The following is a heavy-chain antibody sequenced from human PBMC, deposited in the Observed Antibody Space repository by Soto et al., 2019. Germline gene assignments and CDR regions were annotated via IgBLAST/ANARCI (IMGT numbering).Heavy chain of an antibody. CDR2: ISYDGSNK. CDR3: AKEGRSYDDFWSGSVGSVDI. J-gene: IGHJ3*02. D-gene: IGHD3-3*01. CDR1: GFTFSNHA. Sequence: QGQLVESGGDAVQSGRSLRLSCVGSGFTFSNHAIHWVRLAPGQGLVWVAYISYDGSNKAYGDSVQGRFTIYRDNSKITVILEMQSVSAEDTGVFHCAKEGRSYDDFWSGSVGSVDIWARGTTVSVS. V-gene: IGHV3-30*18.